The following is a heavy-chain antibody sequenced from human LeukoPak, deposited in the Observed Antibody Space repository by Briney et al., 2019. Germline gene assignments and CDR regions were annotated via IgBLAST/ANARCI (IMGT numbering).Heavy chain of an antibody. Sequence: GGSLRLSCAASGFTFSNYAMSCVRQAPGKGLECVSVISGSGGSTYYAASVKGRFTISKDNYKNTLYLQMNSRRAEDTAVYYCAISQRDYGDYWGQGTLVTVSS. CDR3: AISQRDYGDY. J-gene: IGHJ4*02. V-gene: IGHV3-23*01. CDR2: ISGSGGST. D-gene: IGHD3-16*02. CDR1: GFTFSNYA.